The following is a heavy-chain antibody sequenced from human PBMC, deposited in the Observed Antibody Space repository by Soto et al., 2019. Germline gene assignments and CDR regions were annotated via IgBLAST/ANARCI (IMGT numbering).Heavy chain of an antibody. V-gene: IGHV3-30*18. J-gene: IGHJ4*02. CDR3: AKGQQNYDSSGYYFDY. CDR2: ISYDGSNK. Sequence: QVQLVESGGGVVQPGRSLRLSCAASGFTFSSYGMHWVRQAPGKGLEWVAVISYDGSNKYYADSVKGRFTISRDNSKNTLYLQMNSLRAEDTAVYYCAKGQQNYDSSGYYFDYWGQGTLVTVSS. D-gene: IGHD3-22*01. CDR1: GFTFSSYG.